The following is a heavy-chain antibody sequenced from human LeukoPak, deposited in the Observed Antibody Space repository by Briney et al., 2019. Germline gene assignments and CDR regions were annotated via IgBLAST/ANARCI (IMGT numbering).Heavy chain of an antibody. CDR1: GFTVTNSH. V-gene: IGHV3-53*05. CDR2: IYSGGTT. D-gene: IGHD3-10*01. CDR3: ARGGSILRGVRSWFDP. Sequence: GGSLRLSCAASGFTVTNSHMTWVRQAPGKGLEWVSVIYSGGTTYSSDSVKGRFTISRDNSNNTLFLQMSSLRAEDTAVYYCARGGSILRGVRSWFDPWGQGTLVIVSS. J-gene: IGHJ5*02.